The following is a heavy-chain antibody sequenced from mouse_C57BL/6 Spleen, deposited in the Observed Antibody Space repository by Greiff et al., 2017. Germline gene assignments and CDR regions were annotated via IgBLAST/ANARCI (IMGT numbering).Heavy chain of an antibody. CDR2: ISYDGSN. CDR3: ARATGRWYFDV. J-gene: IGHJ1*03. Sequence: EVKVEESGPGLVKPSQSLSLTCSVTGYSITSGYYWNWIRQFPGNKLEWMGYISYDGSNNYKPSLKNRISITRDTSKNQFFLKLNAVTTEDTATYYCARATGRWYFDVWGTGTTVTVSS. CDR1: GYSITSGYY. D-gene: IGHD4-1*02. V-gene: IGHV3-6*01.